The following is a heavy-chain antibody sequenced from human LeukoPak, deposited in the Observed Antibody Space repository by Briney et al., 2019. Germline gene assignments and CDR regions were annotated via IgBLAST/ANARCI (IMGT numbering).Heavy chain of an antibody. CDR1: GYSVSSNSAA. CDR3: ARDAGIAAAGTGRGWFDP. J-gene: IGHJ5*02. CDR2: TYYRSKWYN. Sequence: SQTLSLTCAISGYSVSSNSAAWNWIRQSPSRGLEWLGRTYYRSKWYNDYAVSVKSRITINPDTSKNQFSLQLNSVTPEDTAVYYCARDAGIAAAGTGRGWFDPWGQGTLVTVSS. D-gene: IGHD6-13*01. V-gene: IGHV6-1*01.